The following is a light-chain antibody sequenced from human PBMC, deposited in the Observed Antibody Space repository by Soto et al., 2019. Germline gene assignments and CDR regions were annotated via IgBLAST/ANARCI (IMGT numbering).Light chain of an antibody. V-gene: IGLV2-8*01. CDR3: TSYGGSNNLI. Sequence: QSALTQPPSASGSPGQSVTISCTGTSSDVGGYNYVSWYQQHPGKAPKVLIYDVTQRPSGVPDRFSGSKSGNMASLTVSGLQAEDDADYYCTSYGGSNNLIFGGGTKLTVL. J-gene: IGLJ2*01. CDR2: DVT. CDR1: SSDVGGYNY.